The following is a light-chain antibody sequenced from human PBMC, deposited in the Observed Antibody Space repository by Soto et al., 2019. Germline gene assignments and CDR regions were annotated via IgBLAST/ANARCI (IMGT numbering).Light chain of an antibody. V-gene: IGKV3-15*01. CDR3: QQYGSSPWT. CDR1: QSVSSN. Sequence: EVVLTQSPGTLSLSRGERATLSCRTSQSVSSNLAWYQQKPGQAPRLLIYGASTRATGIPARFSGSGSGTEFTLTISSLQSEDFAVYYCQQYGSSPWTFGQGTKVDIK. J-gene: IGKJ1*01. CDR2: GAS.